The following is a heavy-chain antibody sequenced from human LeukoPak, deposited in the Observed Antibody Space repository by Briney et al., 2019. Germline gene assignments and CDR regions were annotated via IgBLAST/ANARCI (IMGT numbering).Heavy chain of an antibody. J-gene: IGHJ4*02. Sequence: PGGSLRLSCAASGFTFSSYGMHWVRQAPGKGLEWVAVIWYDGSNKYYADSVKGRFTISRDNSKKTLYLQMNSLRAEDTAVYYCATARGYSSEYKWGQGTLVTVSS. D-gene: IGHD6-19*01. CDR2: IWYDGSNK. CDR3: ATARGYSSEYK. CDR1: GFTFSSYG. V-gene: IGHV3-33*01.